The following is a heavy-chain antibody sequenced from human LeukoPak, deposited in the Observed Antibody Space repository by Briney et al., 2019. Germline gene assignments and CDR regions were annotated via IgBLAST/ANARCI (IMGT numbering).Heavy chain of an antibody. V-gene: IGHV3-48*04. J-gene: IGHJ4*02. CDR1: GFTFSSYS. CDR2: ISSSSSTI. CDR3: ARDGSSWYSSYYFDY. D-gene: IGHD6-13*01. Sequence: GGSLRLSCAASGFTFSSYSMNWVRQAPGKGLEWVSYISSSSSTIYYADSVKGRFTISRDNAKNSLYLRMNSLRAEDTAVYYCARDGSSWYSSYYFDYWGQGTLVTVSS.